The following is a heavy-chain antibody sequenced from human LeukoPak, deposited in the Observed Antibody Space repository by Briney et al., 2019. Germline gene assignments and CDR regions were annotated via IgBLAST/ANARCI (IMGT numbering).Heavy chain of an antibody. CDR2: IDAGNGRT. D-gene: IGHD4-11*01. CDR1: GYDFTKYA. J-gene: IGHJ4*02. V-gene: IGHV1-3*03. CDR3: ARGIWSTTLNAYYLDY. Sequence: ASVKVSCKASGYDFTKYAVQWVRQATRQRLEWRGWIDAGNGRTKYSQDFQGRVTITKDTFESIAYMELSSLTSDDMAVYYCARGIWSTTLNAYYLDYWGQGTLVTVSS.